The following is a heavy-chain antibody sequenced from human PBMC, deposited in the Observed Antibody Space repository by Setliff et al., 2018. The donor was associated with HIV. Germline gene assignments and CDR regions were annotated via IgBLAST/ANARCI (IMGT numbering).Heavy chain of an antibody. CDR3: ARLAEDYYDSGTWEVDY. Sequence: PSETLSLTCTVSGDSITNDDYYWGWIRQPPGKGLEWIAIIHYNGRTYYDPSLKSRVTIFVDTSKTQFYLKLRSVTASDTAVYYCARLAEDYYDSGTWEVDYWAHGTLVTVSS. CDR2: IHYNGRT. J-gene: IGHJ4*01. CDR1: GDSITNDDYY. V-gene: IGHV4-39*01. D-gene: IGHD3-10*01.